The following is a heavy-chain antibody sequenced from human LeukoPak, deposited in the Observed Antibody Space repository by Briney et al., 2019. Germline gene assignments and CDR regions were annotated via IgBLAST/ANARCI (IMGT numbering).Heavy chain of an antibody. V-gene: IGHV4-39*01. CDR2: IYYSGST. CDR3: ARQRAYYGSGSHYSGFDY. J-gene: IGHJ4*02. Sequence: PSETLSLTCTVSGDSISSSSYYWAWIRQPPGKGLGWIGSIYYSGSTHYNPSLESRVTMSVDTSKNQLSLKLTSVTAADAAVYYCARQRAYYGSGSHYSGFDYWGQGALIIVSS. D-gene: IGHD3-10*01. CDR1: GDSISSSSYY.